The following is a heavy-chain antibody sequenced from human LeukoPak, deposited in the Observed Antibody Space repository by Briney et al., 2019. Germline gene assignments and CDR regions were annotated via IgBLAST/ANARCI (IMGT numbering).Heavy chain of an antibody. CDR3: AREPGLDDYSNYFDY. CDR2: ISAYNGNT. V-gene: IGHV1-18*01. Sequence: PLASVKVSCKASGYTFTSYGISWVRQAPGQGLEWMGWISAYNGNTNYAQKLQGRVTMTTDTSTSTAYMELRSLRSDDTAVYYCAREPGLDDYSNYFDYWGQGTLVTVSS. J-gene: IGHJ4*02. CDR1: GYTFTSYG. D-gene: IGHD4-11*01.